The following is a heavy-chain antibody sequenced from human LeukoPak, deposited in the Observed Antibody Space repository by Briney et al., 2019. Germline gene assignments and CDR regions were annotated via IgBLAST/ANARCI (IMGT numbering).Heavy chain of an antibody. Sequence: PSETLSLTCTVSGGSISSGDYYWSWIRQPPGKGLEWIGYIYYSGNTYYNPSLKSRVTISINTSKNQFSPKLSSVTAADTAVYYCARGGLRFGFDSWGQGTLVTVSS. V-gene: IGHV4-30-4*08. J-gene: IGHJ5*01. CDR3: ARGGLRFGFDS. CDR2: IYYSGNT. D-gene: IGHD3-3*01. CDR1: GGSISSGDYY.